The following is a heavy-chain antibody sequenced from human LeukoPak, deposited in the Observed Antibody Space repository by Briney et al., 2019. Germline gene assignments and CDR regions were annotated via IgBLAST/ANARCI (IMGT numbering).Heavy chain of an antibody. CDR1: GGSISSHY. Sequence: SETLSLTCTVSGGSISSHYWSWLRQPAGKGLEYIGRIHTSGITNYNPSLKSRVTMSGDTSKNQFYLNLRSVTAADTAVYYCARDLGSNYVYFDYWGQGSLVAVSS. D-gene: IGHD1-26*01. CDR2: IHTSGIT. J-gene: IGHJ4*02. V-gene: IGHV4-4*07. CDR3: ARDLGSNYVYFDY.